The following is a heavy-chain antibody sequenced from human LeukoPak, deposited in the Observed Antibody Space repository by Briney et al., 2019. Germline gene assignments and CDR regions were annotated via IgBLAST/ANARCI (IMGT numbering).Heavy chain of an antibody. D-gene: IGHD3-10*01. CDR3: ARSSPELWFGELLTWYYYYGMDV. CDR1: GFTFSSYE. CDR2: ISSSGSTI. V-gene: IGHV3-48*03. Sequence: PGGSLRLSCEASGFTFSSYEMNWVRQAPGKGLEWVSYISSSGSTIYYADSVKGRFTISRDNAKNSLYLQMNSLRAEDTAVYYWARSSPELWFGELLTWYYYYGMDVWGKGTTVTVSS. J-gene: IGHJ6*04.